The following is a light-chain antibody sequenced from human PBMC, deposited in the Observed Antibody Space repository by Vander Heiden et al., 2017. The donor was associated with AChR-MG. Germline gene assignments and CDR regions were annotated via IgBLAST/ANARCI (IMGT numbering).Light chain of an antibody. J-gene: IGKJ3*01. CDR2: WAS. CDR3: QQYLSTPFS. CDR1: QSVLFRSNNKSY. V-gene: IGKV4-1*01. Sequence: DIVMTQSPASLTVSLGERATFNCKSSQSVLFRSNNKSYLAWYQQKPGQPPRLLIYWASTREFGVPDRFSGSGSGTDFTLTISSLQAEDVAVYYCQQYLSTPFSFGPGTRVDLK.